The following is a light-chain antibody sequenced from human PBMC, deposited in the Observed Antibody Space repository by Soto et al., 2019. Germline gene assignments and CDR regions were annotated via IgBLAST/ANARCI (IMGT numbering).Light chain of an antibody. J-gene: IGKJ4*01. CDR1: QSLLHSNGYNY. CDR2: LGS. CDR3: MQALQTPPT. V-gene: IGKV2-28*01. Sequence: DIVMTQSPLSLPVTPGEPASISCRPSQSLLHSNGYNYLDWFLQKPGQSPQLLIYLGSNRASGVPDRFSGSGSGTDFTLKISRVEAEDVGAYYCMQALQTPPTLGGGTKVEIK.